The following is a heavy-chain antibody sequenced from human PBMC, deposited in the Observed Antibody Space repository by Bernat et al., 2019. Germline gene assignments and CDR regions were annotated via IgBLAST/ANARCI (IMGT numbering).Heavy chain of an antibody. V-gene: IGHV3-53*01. CDR1: GFTVSSDY. CDR2: IYSDDNT. Sequence: EVRLVESGGGLIQPGGSLRLSCAASGFTVSSDYMSWVRQAPGKGLEWVSVIYSDDNTYYADSVKGRFTISRDNAKNSLYLQMNSLRAEETAVYYCARGTSTSAPYMDVWGKGTTVTVSS. J-gene: IGHJ6*03. CDR3: ARGTSTSAPYMDV.